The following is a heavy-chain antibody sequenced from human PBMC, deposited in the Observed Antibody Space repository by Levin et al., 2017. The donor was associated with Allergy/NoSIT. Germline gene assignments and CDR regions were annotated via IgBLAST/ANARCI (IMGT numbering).Heavy chain of an antibody. CDR2: IYHSGNT. V-gene: IGHV4-4*02. Sequence: SETLSLTCAVSGDSIDNGNWWSWVRQPPGEGLEWIGDIYHSGNTNYNPALKSRLTISVDKSKDQFPLKMRFVTAADTAVYFCARLPNFCYYMDVWGKGSTVIVSS. CDR3: ARLPNFCYYMDV. J-gene: IGHJ6*03. CDR1: GDSIDNGNW.